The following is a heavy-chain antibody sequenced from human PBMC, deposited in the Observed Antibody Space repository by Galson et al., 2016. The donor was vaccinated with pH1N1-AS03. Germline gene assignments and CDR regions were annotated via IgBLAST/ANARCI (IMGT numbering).Heavy chain of an antibody. D-gene: IGHD6-13*01. CDR1: GYSISSGYC. V-gene: IGHV4-38-2*01. Sequence: LSLTCAVSGYSISSGYCWGWIRQPPGKGLEWIGSIYHSGSTYYNPSLKSRVPISIDTSKNQFSLKLSSVTAADAAVYYCARSDRVLTAASTRPEGGDYWGQGTLVTVSS. J-gene: IGHJ4*02. CDR3: ARSDRVLTAASTRPEGGDY. CDR2: IYHSGST.